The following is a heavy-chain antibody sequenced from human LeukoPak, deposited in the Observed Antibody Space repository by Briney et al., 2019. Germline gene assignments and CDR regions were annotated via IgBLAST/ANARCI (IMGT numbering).Heavy chain of an antibody. CDR2: IKQDGSET. CDR1: GFSFSNYW. V-gene: IGHV3-7*01. J-gene: IGHJ4*02. Sequence: WGGLRGSCVVSGFSFSNYWMDWGRPAPGEGRGWGGFIKQDGSETYYVDSVKGRFTISRDNAKNSLYLQMNSLRVEDTAVYYCASRGDLSWFGALRHWSQGTLVTVSS. CDR3: ASRGDLSWFGALRH. D-gene: IGHD3-16*02.